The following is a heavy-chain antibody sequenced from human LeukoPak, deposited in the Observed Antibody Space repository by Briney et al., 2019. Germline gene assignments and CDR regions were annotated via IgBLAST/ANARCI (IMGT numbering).Heavy chain of an antibody. CDR1: GGSISSSNW. J-gene: IGHJ5*02. CDR3: ARWPSYGDYVLSRWFDP. D-gene: IGHD4-17*01. V-gene: IGHV4-4*02. CDR2: IYHSGST. Sequence: SGTLSLTCAVSGGSISSSNWWSWVRQPPGKGLEWIGEIYHSGSTNYNPSLKSRVTISVDKSKNQFSLKLSSVTAADTAVYYCARWPSYGDYVLSRWFDPWGQGTLVTVSS.